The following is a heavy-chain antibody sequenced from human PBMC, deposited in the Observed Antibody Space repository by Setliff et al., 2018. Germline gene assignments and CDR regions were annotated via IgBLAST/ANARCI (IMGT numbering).Heavy chain of an antibody. CDR3: ARRPVAMDC. V-gene: IGHV3-48*03. D-gene: IGHD5-12*01. J-gene: IGHJ4*02. CDR1: GFTLSSHE. CDR2: ISSSGSST. Sequence: PGESLKISCAASGFTLSSHEMNWVRQAPGKGLEWVSHISSSGSSTSYADSVRGRFTISRDDAKNSLYLQMNSLRAEDTAVYYCARRPVAMDCWGQGTLVTGS.